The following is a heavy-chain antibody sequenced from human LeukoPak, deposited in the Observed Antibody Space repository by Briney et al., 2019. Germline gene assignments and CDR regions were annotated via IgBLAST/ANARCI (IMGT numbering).Heavy chain of an antibody. D-gene: IGHD3-10*01. CDR2: IYYSGRT. CDR3: ARHSRSVDYGSGSYTWDY. J-gene: IGHJ4*02. CDR1: GCSISSIIYY. Sequence: SETLSLTCTVSGCSISSIIYYWGWMRQPPGKELEWIGTIYYSGRTYYNVSLKSRVTISVDTSRNKFSLKLRSVTAADTAVYYCARHSRSVDYGSGSYTWDYWGQGTLVTVSS. V-gene: IGHV4-39*01.